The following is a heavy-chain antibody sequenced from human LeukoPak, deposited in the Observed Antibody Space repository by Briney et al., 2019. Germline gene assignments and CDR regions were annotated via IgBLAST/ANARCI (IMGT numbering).Heavy chain of an antibody. J-gene: IGHJ4*02. V-gene: IGHV5-10-1*01. D-gene: IGHD3-22*01. Sequence: GESLKISCKGSGYSFTSYWISWVRQMPGEGLEWMGRIDPSDSYTNYSPSFQGHVTISADKSISTAYLQWSSLKASDTAMYYCARHGYYYDSSGYYLGYWGQGTLVTVSS. CDR1: GYSFTSYW. CDR2: IDPSDSYT. CDR3: ARHGYYYDSSGYYLGY.